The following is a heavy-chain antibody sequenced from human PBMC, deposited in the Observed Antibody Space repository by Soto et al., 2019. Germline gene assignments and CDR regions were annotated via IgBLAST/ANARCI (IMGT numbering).Heavy chain of an antibody. J-gene: IGHJ6*02. CDR2: INAGNGNT. CDR3: ARDRRRYFDWLSPNYYYGMDV. D-gene: IGHD3-9*01. CDR1: GYTITSYA. Sequence: GASVKVSCKACGYTITSYAMHWVRQAPGQRLEWMGWINAGNGNTKYSQKFQGRVTITRDTSASTAYMELSSLRSEDTAVYYCARDRRRYFDWLSPNYYYGMDVWGQGTTVTVSS. V-gene: IGHV1-3*01.